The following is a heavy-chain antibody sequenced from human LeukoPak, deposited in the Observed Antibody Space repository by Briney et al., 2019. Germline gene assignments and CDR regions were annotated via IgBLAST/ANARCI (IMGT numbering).Heavy chain of an antibody. CDR3: ARHIVVVTATHYYYYYYMDV. CDR2: IYYSGST. V-gene: IGHV4-59*08. D-gene: IGHD2-21*02. Sequence: PSETLSLTCTVSGGSISSYYWSWIRQPPGKGLEWIGYIYYSGSTNYNPSLKSRVTISVDTSKNQFSLKLSSVTAADTAVYYCARHIVVVTATHYYYYYYMDVWGKGTTVTVSS. J-gene: IGHJ6*03. CDR1: GGSISSYY.